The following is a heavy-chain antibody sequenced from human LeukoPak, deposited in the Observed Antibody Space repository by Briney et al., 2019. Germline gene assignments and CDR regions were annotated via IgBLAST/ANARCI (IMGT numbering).Heavy chain of an antibody. CDR1: GFTFSSYA. Sequence: GGSLRLSCAASGFTFSSYAMSWVRQAPGKGLEWVSAISGSGGSTYYADSVKGRFTISSDNAKNSLYLQMNSLRAEDTAVYYCARDLIAAAGTWYYYYYGMDVWGQGTTVTVSS. CDR2: ISGSGGST. V-gene: IGHV3-23*01. D-gene: IGHD6-13*01. CDR3: ARDLIAAAGTWYYYYYGMDV. J-gene: IGHJ6*02.